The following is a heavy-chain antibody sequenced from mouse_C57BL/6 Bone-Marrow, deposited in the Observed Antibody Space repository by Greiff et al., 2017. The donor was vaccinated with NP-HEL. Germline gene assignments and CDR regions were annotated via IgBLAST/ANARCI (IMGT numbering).Heavy chain of an antibody. CDR3: TIEGGYDGGVDY. Sequence: EVMLVESGEGLVKPGGSLKLSCAASGFTFSSYAMSWVRQTPEKRLEWVAYISSGGDYIYYADTVKGRFTISRDNARNTLYLQMSSLKSEDTAMYYCTIEGGYDGGVDYWGQGTTLTVSS. J-gene: IGHJ2*01. CDR2: ISSGGDYI. CDR1: GFTFSSYA. V-gene: IGHV5-9-1*02. D-gene: IGHD2-2*01.